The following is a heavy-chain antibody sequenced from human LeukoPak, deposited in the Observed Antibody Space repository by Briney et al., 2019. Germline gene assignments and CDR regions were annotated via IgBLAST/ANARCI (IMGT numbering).Heavy chain of an antibody. CDR2: ISDSGSTT. D-gene: IGHD6-19*01. Sequence: PGGSLRLSCAASGFTFSSYAMSWVRQAPGKGLEWVSGISDSGSTTYHADSVKGRFTISRDNSKNTLYLQMNSLRAEDTAVYYCAKDGPQTGYSAGWFDYWGQGTLVTVPS. J-gene: IGHJ4*02. CDR3: AKDGPQTGYSAGWFDY. V-gene: IGHV3-23*01. CDR1: GFTFSSYA.